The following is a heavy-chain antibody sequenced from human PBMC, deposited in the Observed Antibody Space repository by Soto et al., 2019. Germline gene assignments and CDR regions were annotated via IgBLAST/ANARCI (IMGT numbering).Heavy chain of an antibody. J-gene: IGHJ3*02. D-gene: IGHD3-3*01. CDR2: ISTYNGNT. V-gene: IGHV1-18*01. CDR3: ARGRYYDFWSVEYAFDI. Sequence: GASVKVSCKASGYTFTSYGISWVRQAPGQGLEWMGWISTYNGNTNYAQKFQGRVTITRDTSASTAYMELSSLRSEDTAVYYCARGRYYDFWSVEYAFDIWGQGTMVTVSS. CDR1: GYTFTSYG.